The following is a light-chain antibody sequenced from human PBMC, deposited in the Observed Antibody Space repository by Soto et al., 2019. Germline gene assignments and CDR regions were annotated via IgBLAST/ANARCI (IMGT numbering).Light chain of an antibody. V-gene: IGKV3-11*01. CDR2: DAS. J-gene: IGKJ4*01. CDR1: QSVTSY. CDR3: QQRSNWPPLT. Sequence: EIVLTQSPVTLSLSPGERATLSCRASQSVTSYLAWYQQKPGQAPRLLIYDASNRATGIPARFSCSGSGTDFTLTISSLEPEDFAVYYCQQRSNWPPLTFGGGTKVEIK.